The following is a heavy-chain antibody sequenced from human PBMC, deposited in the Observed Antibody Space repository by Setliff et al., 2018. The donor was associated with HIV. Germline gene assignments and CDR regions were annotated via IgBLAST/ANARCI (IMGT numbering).Heavy chain of an antibody. CDR2: IYYSGST. V-gene: IGHV4-31*03. D-gene: IGHD5-18*01. J-gene: IGHJ4*02. CDR1: GGSISSGGYY. Sequence: LSLTCTVSGGSISSGGYYWSWIRQHPGKGLEWIGYIYYSGSTYYNPSLKSRVTISVDTSKNQFSLKLSSVTAADTAVYYCARHHPYSYYFDYWGQGTLVTVSS. CDR3: ARHHPYSYYFDY.